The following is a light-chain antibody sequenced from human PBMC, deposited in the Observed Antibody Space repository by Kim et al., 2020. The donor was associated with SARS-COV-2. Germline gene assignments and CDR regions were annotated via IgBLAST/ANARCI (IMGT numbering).Light chain of an antibody. CDR3: TSHANDNYV. CDR1: STDFTTYNY. CDR2: EIT. J-gene: IGLJ1*01. Sequence: QSALTQPPSASGSPGQSVTISCSGTSTDFTTYNYVYWYQQHPGKAPKLIIYEITKRPSGVPDRFSGSKSGDTASLTVSGLQAEDEADYYCTSHANDNYVFGTGTKVTVL. V-gene: IGLV2-8*01.